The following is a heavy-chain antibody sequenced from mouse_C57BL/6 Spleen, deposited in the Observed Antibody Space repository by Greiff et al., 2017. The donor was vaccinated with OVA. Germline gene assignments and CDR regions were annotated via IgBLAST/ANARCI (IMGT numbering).Heavy chain of an antibody. CDR1: GYSFTGYY. J-gene: IGHJ1*03. CDR3: ARLGYYGSSYDWYFDV. D-gene: IGHD1-1*01. CDR2: INPSTGGT. Sequence: EVQLQESGPELVKPGASVKISCKASGYSFTGYYMNWVKQSPEKSLEWIGEINPSTGGTTYNQKFKAKATLTVDKSSSTAYMQLKSLTSEDSAVYYCARLGYYGSSYDWYFDVWGTGTTVTVSS. V-gene: IGHV1-42*01.